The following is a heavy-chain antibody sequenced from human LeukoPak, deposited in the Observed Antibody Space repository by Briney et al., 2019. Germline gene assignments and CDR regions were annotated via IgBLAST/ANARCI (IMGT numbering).Heavy chain of an antibody. CDR2: ISYDGSNK. J-gene: IGHJ4*02. CDR1: GFTFSSYG. CDR3: AKDHDIVVVPAFDY. D-gene: IGHD2-2*01. Sequence: PGRSLRLSCAASGFTFSSYGMHWVRQAPGKGLEWVAVISYDGSNKYYAGSVKGRFTISRDNSKNTLYLQMNSLRAEDTAVYYCAKDHDIVVVPAFDYWGQGTLVTVSS. V-gene: IGHV3-30*18.